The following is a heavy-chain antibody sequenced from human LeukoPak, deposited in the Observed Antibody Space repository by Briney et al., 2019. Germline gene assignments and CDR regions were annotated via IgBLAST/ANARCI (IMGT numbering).Heavy chain of an antibody. CDR3: ARDTGGAMVTWGDAFDI. CDR2: ISSSRSTI. CDR1: GFTFSSYS. D-gene: IGHD5-18*01. J-gene: IGHJ3*02. Sequence: PGGSLRLSCAASGFTFSSYSMNWVRQAPGKGLEWVSYISSSRSTIYYADSVKGRFTISRDNAKNSLYLQMNSLRAEDTAVYYCARDTGGAMVTWGDAFDIWGQGTMVTVSS. V-gene: IGHV3-48*04.